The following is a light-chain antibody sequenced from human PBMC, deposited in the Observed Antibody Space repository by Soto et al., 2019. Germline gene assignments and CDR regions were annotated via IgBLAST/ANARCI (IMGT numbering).Light chain of an antibody. CDR3: QHYGSSPPIT. Sequence: EIVLTQSPGTLSLSPGERATLSCRASESISNSWLAWYQQKPGLAPRLLIYGASSRATGIPERFSGSGFGTDFTLTISRLAPEDFAVYYCQHYGSSPPITFGPGTKVDFK. V-gene: IGKV3-20*01. CDR1: ESISNSW. CDR2: GAS. J-gene: IGKJ3*01.